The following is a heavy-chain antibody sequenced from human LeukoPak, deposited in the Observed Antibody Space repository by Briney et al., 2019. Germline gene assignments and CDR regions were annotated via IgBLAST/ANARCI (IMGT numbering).Heavy chain of an antibody. V-gene: IGHV4-39*07. CDR1: GGSISSSSYY. J-gene: IGHJ6*02. D-gene: IGHD6-13*01. CDR2: IYYSGST. Sequence: ASETLSLTCTVSGGSISSSSYYWGWIRQPPGKGLEWIGSIYYSGSTYYNPSLKSRVTISVDTSKNQFSLSMRSVTAADTAVYYCARVSAAGMEFHYGMDVWGQGTTVFISS. CDR3: ARVSAAGMEFHYGMDV.